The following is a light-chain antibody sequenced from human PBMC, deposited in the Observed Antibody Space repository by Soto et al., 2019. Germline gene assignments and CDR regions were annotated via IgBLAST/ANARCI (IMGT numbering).Light chain of an antibody. V-gene: IGKV1-39*01. J-gene: IGKJ3*01. CDR3: PQSYSAPLP. CDR1: QTISSY. Sequence: DIQMTQSPPSLSASVADRVTITCRASQTISSYLTWYQQKPGKAPKLLIYSTSTLQSGVPSRFSGSGSGTDFTLTISGLQPEDLATCYCPQSYSAPLPFGPGTRVDLK. CDR2: STS.